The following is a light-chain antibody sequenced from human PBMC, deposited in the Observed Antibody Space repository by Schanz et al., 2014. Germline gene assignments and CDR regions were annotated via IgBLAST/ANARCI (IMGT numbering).Light chain of an antibody. Sequence: QSALTQPASVSGSPGQSITISCTGTSSDVGGYNYVSWYQQHPGKAPKLMIYDVSNRPSGVSNRFSGSKSGHTASLTISGLQAEDEAHYYCFSYTRLTTPYVFGSGTKLTVL. CDR3: FSYTRLTTPYV. CDR1: SSDVGGYNY. V-gene: IGLV2-14*01. J-gene: IGLJ1*01. CDR2: DVS.